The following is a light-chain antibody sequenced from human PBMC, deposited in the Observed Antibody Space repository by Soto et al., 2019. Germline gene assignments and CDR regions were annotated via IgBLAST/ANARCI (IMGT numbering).Light chain of an antibody. CDR3: NSYTTTSTVV. J-gene: IGLJ3*02. CDR1: SSDVGGYNY. Sequence: QSALTQPASVSGSPGQSITISCTGTSSDVGGYNYVSWYQQHPGKAPKLMIYDVSNRPSGVSNRFSASKSGNTASLTISGLQAEDEADYYRNSYTTTSTVVFGGGTKVTVL. V-gene: IGLV2-14*01. CDR2: DVS.